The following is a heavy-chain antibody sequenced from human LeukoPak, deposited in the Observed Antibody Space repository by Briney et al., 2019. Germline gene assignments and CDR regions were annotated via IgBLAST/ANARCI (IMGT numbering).Heavy chain of an antibody. J-gene: IGHJ4*02. Sequence: GGSLRLSCAASGLTFSSYWMSWVRQAPGKGPEWVAHIKQDASQEYHVDSVKGRFTISRDNAKNSLYLQMNSLRAEDTAVYYCARGVVYPAWSGPHWSDYWGQGALVTVPS. D-gene: IGHD3-3*01. CDR1: GLTFSSYW. V-gene: IGHV3-7*01. CDR2: IKQDASQE. CDR3: ARGVVYPAWSGPHWSDY.